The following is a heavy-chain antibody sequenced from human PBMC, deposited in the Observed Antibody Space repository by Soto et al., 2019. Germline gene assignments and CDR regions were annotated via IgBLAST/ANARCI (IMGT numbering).Heavy chain of an antibody. D-gene: IGHD3-22*01. J-gene: IGHJ5*02. V-gene: IGHV6-1*01. CDR3: ARDPNYYDSSGYHWFDP. Sequence: SQTLSLPCAISGDSVSSNSAAWNWIRQSPSRGIEWLGRTYYRSKWYNDYAVPVKSRITINPDTSKNQFSLQLNSVTPEDTAVYYCARDPNYYDSSGYHWFDPWGQGTLVTVSS. CDR2: TYYRSKWYN. CDR1: GDSVSSNSAA.